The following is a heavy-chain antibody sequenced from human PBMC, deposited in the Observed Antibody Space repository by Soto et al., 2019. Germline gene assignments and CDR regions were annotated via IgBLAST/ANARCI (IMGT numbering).Heavy chain of an antibody. Sequence: GGSLRLSCAASGFTFSSYAMSWVRQSPGKGLEWVSAISGSGGSTYYADSVKGRFTISRDNSKNTLYLQMNSLRAEDTAVYYCAKPDYNIVVVPAASGWAFDIWGQGTMVTVSS. CDR1: GFTFSSYA. J-gene: IGHJ3*02. CDR3: AKPDYNIVVVPAASGWAFDI. V-gene: IGHV3-23*01. CDR2: ISGSGGST. D-gene: IGHD2-2*01.